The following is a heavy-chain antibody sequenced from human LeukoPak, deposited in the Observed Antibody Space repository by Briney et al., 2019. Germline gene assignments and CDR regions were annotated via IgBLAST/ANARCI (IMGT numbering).Heavy chain of an antibody. V-gene: IGHV3-33*06. J-gene: IGHJ4*02. CDR1: GFIFATYG. CDR3: AKAYDYVWGSYRYTSPTSPSDY. D-gene: IGHD3-16*02. CDR2: IWSDGSNK. Sequence: GGSLRLSCAASGFIFATYGIHWVRRAPGKGLEWVAVIWSDGSNKYYADSVKGRFTISRDNSKNTLYLQMNSLRAEDTAVYYCAKAYDYVWGSYRYTSPTSPSDYWGQGTLVTVSS.